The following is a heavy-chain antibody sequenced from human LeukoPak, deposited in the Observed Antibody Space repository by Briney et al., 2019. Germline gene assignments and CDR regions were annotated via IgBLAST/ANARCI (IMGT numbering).Heavy chain of an antibody. Sequence: ASVKVSCKASGYTFTGYYMHWVRQAPGQGLEWMGWINPNSGGTNYAQKCQGRVTMTRDTSISTAYMELSRLRSDDTAVYYCARSSYDSSDLDYWGQGTQVTVSS. CDR2: INPNSGGT. CDR3: ARSSYDSSDLDY. CDR1: GYTFTGYY. V-gene: IGHV1-2*02. J-gene: IGHJ4*02. D-gene: IGHD3-22*01.